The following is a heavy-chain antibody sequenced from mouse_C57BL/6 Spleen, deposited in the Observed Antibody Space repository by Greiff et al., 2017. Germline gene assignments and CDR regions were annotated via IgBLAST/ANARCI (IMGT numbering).Heavy chain of an antibody. D-gene: IGHD1-1*01. CDR1: GYTFTDYE. CDR2: IDPETGGT. J-gene: IGHJ4*01. V-gene: IGHV1-15*01. Sequence: VQLQQSGAELVRPGASVTLSCKASGYTFTDYEMHWVKQTPVHGMEWIGAIDPETGGTAYNQKFKGKAILTADKSSSTAYMELRILTSEDSAVYYCTRFITTVVEGYYAMDYWGQGTSVTVSS. CDR3: TRFITTVVEGYYAMDY.